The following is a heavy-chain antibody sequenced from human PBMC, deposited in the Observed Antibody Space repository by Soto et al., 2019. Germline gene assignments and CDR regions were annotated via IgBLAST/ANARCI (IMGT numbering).Heavy chain of an antibody. CDR3: ASGIAAAGAENYFDY. CDR1: GGSISSSSYY. D-gene: IGHD6-13*01. Sequence: QLQLQESGPGLVKPSETLSLTCTVSGGSISSSSYYWGWIRQPPGKGLEWIGSIYYSGSTYYNPSLKSRVTISVDTSKNQFSLKLSSVTAADTAVYYCASGIAAAGAENYFDYWGQGTLVTVSS. J-gene: IGHJ4*02. V-gene: IGHV4-39*01. CDR2: IYYSGST.